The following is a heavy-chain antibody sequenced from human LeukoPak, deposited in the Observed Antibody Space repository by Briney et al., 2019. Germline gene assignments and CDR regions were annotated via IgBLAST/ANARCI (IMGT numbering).Heavy chain of an antibody. Sequence: GGSLRLSCAASGFTFDDYAMHWVRQAPGKGLEWVSGISWNSGSIGYADSVKGRFTISRDNAKNSLYLQMNSLRAEDTAVYYCARSIMAGYLDYWGQGTLVTVSS. V-gene: IGHV3-9*01. CDR3: ARSIMAGYLDY. D-gene: IGHD6-19*01. J-gene: IGHJ4*02. CDR1: GFTFDDYA. CDR2: ISWNSGSI.